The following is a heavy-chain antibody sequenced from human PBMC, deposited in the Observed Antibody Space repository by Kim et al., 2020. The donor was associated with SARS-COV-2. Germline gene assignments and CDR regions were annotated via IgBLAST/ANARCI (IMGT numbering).Heavy chain of an antibody. CDR1: GFTFSSYA. Sequence: GGSLRLSCAASGFTFSSYAMSWVRQAPGKGLEWVSAISGSGGSTYYADSVKGRFTISRDNSKNTLYLQMNSLRAEDTAVYYCAKDPITMIVVDQPGEIYWGQGTLVTVSS. D-gene: IGHD3-22*01. V-gene: IGHV3-23*01. CDR3: AKDPITMIVVDQPGEIY. CDR2: ISGSGGST. J-gene: IGHJ4*02.